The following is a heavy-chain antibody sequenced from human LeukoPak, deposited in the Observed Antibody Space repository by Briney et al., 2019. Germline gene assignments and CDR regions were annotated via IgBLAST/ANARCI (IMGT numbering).Heavy chain of an antibody. CDR1: GYTFTSYG. V-gene: IGHV1-18*01. CDR2: ISAYNGNT. CDR3: ASERRGVWGAALLDY. J-gene: IGHJ4*02. D-gene: IGHD2-8*01. Sequence: ASVKVSCKASGYTFTSYGISWVRQAPGQGLEWMGWISAYNGNTNYAQKLQGRVTMTRDTSTSTVYMELSSLRSEDTAVYYCASERRGVWGAALLDYWGQGTLVTVSS.